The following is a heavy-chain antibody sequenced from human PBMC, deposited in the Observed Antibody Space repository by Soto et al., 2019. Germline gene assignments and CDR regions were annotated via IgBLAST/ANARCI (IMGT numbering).Heavy chain of an antibody. J-gene: IGHJ6*04. Sequence: QVQLVQSGAEVKKPGSSVKVSCKASGGTFSSYAISWVRQAPGQGLEWMGGIIPIFGTANYAQKFQGRVTITADESTSTTYMELSSLRSEATAVYYCARDGPDQDTAMVIGGDYYYYGMDVWGEGTTVTVSS. D-gene: IGHD5-18*01. CDR2: IIPIFGTA. CDR1: GGTFSSYA. CDR3: ARDGPDQDTAMVIGGDYYYYGMDV. V-gene: IGHV1-69*01.